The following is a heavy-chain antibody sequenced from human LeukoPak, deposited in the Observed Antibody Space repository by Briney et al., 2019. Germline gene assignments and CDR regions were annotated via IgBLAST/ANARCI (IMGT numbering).Heavy chain of an antibody. V-gene: IGHV3-7*01. D-gene: IGHD3-9*01. J-gene: IGHJ4*02. CDR2: IKQDESEK. CDR1: GFTVSSKS. CDR3: ARVEDYDILTGFDY. Sequence: GGSLRLSCTVSGFTVSSKSMSWVRQAPGKGLEWVANIKQDESEKYYVDSVKGRFTISRDNAKNSLYLQMNSLRAEDTAVYYCARVEDYDILTGFDYWGQGTLVTVSS.